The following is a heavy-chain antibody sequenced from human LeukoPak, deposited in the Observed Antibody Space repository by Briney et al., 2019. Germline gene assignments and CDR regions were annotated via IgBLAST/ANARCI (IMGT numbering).Heavy chain of an antibody. V-gene: IGHV1-2*02. CDR1: GYSFTDYY. D-gene: IGHD2-21*01. CDR2: INPNSGGT. Sequence: GASVKVSCKTSGYSFTDYYMHWVRQAPGQGLEWMGWINPNSGGTNSAQKFQGRVTMTRDTSITTVYMEVSWLTSGDTAVYYCARADRLHGGPYLIGPWGQGTLVTVSS. J-gene: IGHJ5*02. CDR3: ARADRLHGGPYLIGP.